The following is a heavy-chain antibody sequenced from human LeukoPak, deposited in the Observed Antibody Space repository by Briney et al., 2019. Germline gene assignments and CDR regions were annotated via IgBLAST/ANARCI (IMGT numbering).Heavy chain of an antibody. CDR2: ISAYNGNT. Sequence: ASVKVSCKASGYTFTSYGISWVRQAPGQGLEWMGWISAYNGNTNYAQKLQGRVTMTTDTSTSTAYMELRSLRSDDTAVYYCARADSSGWHMVFPGDYWGQGTLVTVSS. J-gene: IGHJ4*02. CDR1: GYTFTSYG. CDR3: ARADSSGWHMVFPGDY. D-gene: IGHD6-19*01. V-gene: IGHV1-18*01.